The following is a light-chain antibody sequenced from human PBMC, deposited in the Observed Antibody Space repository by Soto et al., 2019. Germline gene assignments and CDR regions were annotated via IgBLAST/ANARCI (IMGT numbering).Light chain of an antibody. CDR3: RSYGGSNTVV. J-gene: IGLJ2*01. CDR1: SSDVGGYND. CDR2: EDS. V-gene: IGLV2-8*01. Sequence: QSALTQPPSASGSPGQTVTISCTGSSSDVGGYNDISWYQQHPSNATKLMFYEDSKRPSGVPDRLSGSKSGTTAPLTGSGHQEEDAAYYYGRSYGGSNTVVFGGGTKLTVL.